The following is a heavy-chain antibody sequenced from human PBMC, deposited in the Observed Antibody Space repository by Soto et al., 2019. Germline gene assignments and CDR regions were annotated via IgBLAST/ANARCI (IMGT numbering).Heavy chain of an antibody. D-gene: IGHD4-17*01. CDR3: ARDRRGGDYEGFDY. CDR1: GFTFSSYA. Sequence: QVQLVESGGGVVQPGRSLRLSCAASGFTFSSYAMHWVRQAPGKGLEWVAVISYDGGNKYYADSVKGRFTISRDNSKNTLYLQMNSLRAEDTAVYYCARDRRGGDYEGFDYWGQGTLVTVSS. CDR2: ISYDGGNK. V-gene: IGHV3-30-3*01. J-gene: IGHJ4*02.